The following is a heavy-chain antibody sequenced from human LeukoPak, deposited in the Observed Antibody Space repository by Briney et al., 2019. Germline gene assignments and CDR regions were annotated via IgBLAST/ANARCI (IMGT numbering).Heavy chain of an antibody. CDR2: IIPILGTA. Sequence: SVKVSCKASGYTFTSYAISWVRQAPGQGLEWMGGIIPILGTANYAQKFQGRVTITADESRSTAYMELSSLRSEDTAVYYCARASDDPDYWYFDLWGRGTLVTVSS. V-gene: IGHV1-69*13. CDR3: ARASDDPDYWYFDL. CDR1: GYTFTSYA. D-gene: IGHD1-14*01. J-gene: IGHJ2*01.